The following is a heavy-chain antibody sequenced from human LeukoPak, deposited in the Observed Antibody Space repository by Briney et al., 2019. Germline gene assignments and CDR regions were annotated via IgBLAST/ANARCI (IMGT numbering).Heavy chain of an antibody. CDR1: GYTFTNYG. CDR2: ISAYNGNT. V-gene: IGHV1-18*01. Sequence: ASVKVSCKASGYTFTNYGISWVRQAPGQGLEWMGWISAYNGNTNYAQELQGRVTMTTDTSTSTAYLELRSLRSDDTAGYYCARGGGLVPGTWFDPWGQGTLDTVSS. D-gene: IGHD6-19*01. J-gene: IGHJ5*02. CDR3: ARGGGLVPGTWFDP.